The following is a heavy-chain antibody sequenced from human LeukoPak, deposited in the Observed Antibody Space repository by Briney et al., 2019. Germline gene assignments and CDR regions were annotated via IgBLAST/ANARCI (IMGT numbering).Heavy chain of an antibody. CDR2: ISSSGGST. Sequence: PGGSLRLSCAASGFTFSDYAMSWVRQAPGKGLEWVSGISSSGGSTYYADSVKGRFTISRDNSKNTLYLQMNSLRAEDTAVYYCAKESGWFGVNDYWGQGTLVTVSS. D-gene: IGHD3-10*01. CDR3: AKESGWFGVNDY. J-gene: IGHJ4*02. V-gene: IGHV3-23*01. CDR1: GFTFSDYA.